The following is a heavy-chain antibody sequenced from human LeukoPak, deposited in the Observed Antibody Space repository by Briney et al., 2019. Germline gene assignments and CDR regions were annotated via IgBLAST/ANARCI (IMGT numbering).Heavy chain of an antibody. CDR1: GGSFSGYY. Sequence: SETLSLTCAVYGGSFSGYYRSWIRQPPGKGLEWIGYIYYSGSTNYNPSLKSRVTISVDTSKNQFSLKLSSVTAADTAVYYCARDNWNYGSSMDVWGQGTTVTVSS. V-gene: IGHV4-59*01. CDR3: ARDNWNYGSSMDV. CDR2: IYYSGST. J-gene: IGHJ6*02. D-gene: IGHD1-7*01.